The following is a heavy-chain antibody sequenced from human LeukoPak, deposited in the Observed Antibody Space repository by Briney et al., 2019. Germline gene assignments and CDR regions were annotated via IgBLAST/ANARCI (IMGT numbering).Heavy chain of an antibody. V-gene: IGHV3-30-3*01. CDR3: VRAIQLWSPFDY. CDR2: VSYDGSNK. Sequence: GRSLRLSCSASGFTFRSYAIHWVRQAPGKGLEWVAVVSYDGSNKYYTDSVQGRFTISRDNSKNTLYLQMNSLRAEDTSMYYCVRAIQLWSPFDYWGQGTLVTVSS. D-gene: IGHD5-18*01. J-gene: IGHJ4*02. CDR1: GFTFRSYA.